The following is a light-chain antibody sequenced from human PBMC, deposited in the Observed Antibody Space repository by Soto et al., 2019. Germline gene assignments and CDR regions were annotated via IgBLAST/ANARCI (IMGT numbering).Light chain of an antibody. CDR3: QQYDASPLT. V-gene: IGKV3-20*01. CDR2: DAI. J-gene: IGKJ4*01. Sequence: EIVFTQSPGTLFLSPGERATLSCRASQSVSSSYLAWYQQKPGQAPRLLIYDAIIREADVPARFSGSWAGTEFTRTINSLQSEDFAVYYCQQYDASPLTFGGGTKVDIK. CDR1: QSVSSSY.